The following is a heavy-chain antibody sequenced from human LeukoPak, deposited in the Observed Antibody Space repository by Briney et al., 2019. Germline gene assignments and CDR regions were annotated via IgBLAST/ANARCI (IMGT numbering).Heavy chain of an antibody. V-gene: IGHV3-30*18. D-gene: IGHD2-2*01. CDR1: GFTFSSYG. J-gene: IGHJ4*02. CDR3: AKFPWNCSSTSCYSY. Sequence: GGSLRLSCAASGFTFSSYGMHWVRQAPGKGLEWVAVISYDGSNKYYADSVKGRFTISRDNSKNTPYLQMNSLRAEDTAVYYCAKFPWNCSSTSCYSYWGQGTLVTVSS. CDR2: ISYDGSNK.